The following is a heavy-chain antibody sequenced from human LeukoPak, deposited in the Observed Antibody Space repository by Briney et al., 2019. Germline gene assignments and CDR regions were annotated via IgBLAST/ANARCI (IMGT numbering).Heavy chain of an antibody. J-gene: IGHJ4*02. Sequence: GGSLRLSCAASGFTFSSCWMSWVRQAPGKGLEWVANIKQDGSEKYYVDSVKGRFTISRDNAKNSLYLQMNSLRAEDTAVYYCARVKRNYYDSSGYYLDYWGQGTLVTVSS. CDR2: IKQDGSEK. CDR3: ARVKRNYYDSSGYYLDY. V-gene: IGHV3-7*01. D-gene: IGHD3-22*01. CDR1: GFTFSSCW.